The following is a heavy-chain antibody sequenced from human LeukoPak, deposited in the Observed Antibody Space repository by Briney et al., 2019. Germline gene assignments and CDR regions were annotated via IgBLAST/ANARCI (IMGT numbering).Heavy chain of an antibody. D-gene: IGHD3-3*01. V-gene: IGHV3-30*04. J-gene: IGHJ4*02. CDR2: ISYDGSNK. Sequence: GGSLRLSCAASGFTFSSYAMHWVRQAPGKGLEWVAVISYDGSNKYYADSVKGRFTISRDNSKNTLYLQMNSLRAEDTAVYYCARSLYYDFWSGYYLDYWGQGTLVTVSS. CDR1: GFTFSSYA. CDR3: ARSLYYDFWSGYYLDY.